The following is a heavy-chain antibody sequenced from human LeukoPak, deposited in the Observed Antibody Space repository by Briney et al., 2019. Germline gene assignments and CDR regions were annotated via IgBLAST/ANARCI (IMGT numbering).Heavy chain of an antibody. CDR1: GGSISSSSYY. Sequence: PSETLSLTCTVSGGSISSSSYYWGWIRQPPGKGLEWIGSIYYSGSTYYNPSLKSRVTISVDTSKNQFSLKLSSVTAADTAGYYCARDSRFGDYAFDPWGQGTPVTVSS. CDR3: ARDSRFGDYAFDP. J-gene: IGHJ5*02. CDR2: IYYSGST. D-gene: IGHD4-17*01. V-gene: IGHV4-39*07.